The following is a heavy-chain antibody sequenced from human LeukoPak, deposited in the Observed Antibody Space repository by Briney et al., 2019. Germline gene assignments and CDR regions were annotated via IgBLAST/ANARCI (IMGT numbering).Heavy chain of an antibody. Sequence: GESLKISCQGSGYIFTSYWISWVRQMPGKGLEWMGRIDPTDSYTNYSPSFQGHVTISADKSISTAYLHWSSLEAADTAMYYCARRHEDWFDPWGQGTLVTVSS. V-gene: IGHV5-10-1*01. CDR1: GYIFTSYW. CDR3: ARRHEDWFDP. CDR2: IDPTDSYT. J-gene: IGHJ5*02.